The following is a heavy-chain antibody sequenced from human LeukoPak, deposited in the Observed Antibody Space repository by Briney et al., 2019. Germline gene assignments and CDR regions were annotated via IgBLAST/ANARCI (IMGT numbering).Heavy chain of an antibody. Sequence: GRSLRLSCAASGFTFSSYAMHRVRQAPGKGLEWVAVISYDGSNKYYADSVKGRFTISRDNSKNTLYLQMNSLRAEDTAVYYCARDEMNPGSASCYYYGMDVWGKGTTVTVSS. J-gene: IGHJ6*04. V-gene: IGHV3-30*04. CDR3: ARDEMNPGSASCYYYGMDV. D-gene: IGHD2-2*01. CDR1: GFTFSSYA. CDR2: ISYDGSNK.